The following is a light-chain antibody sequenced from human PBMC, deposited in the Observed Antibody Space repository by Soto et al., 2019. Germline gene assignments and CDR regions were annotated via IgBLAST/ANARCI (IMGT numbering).Light chain of an antibody. V-gene: IGLV2-11*01. CDR1: NSDVGGYNY. CDR3: CSYAGGYIYV. J-gene: IGLJ1*01. Sequence: QSALTQPRSVSGSPGQSVTISCTGTNSDVGGYNYVSWYQQHPVKAPKLMIYDVTKRPSGVPDRFSGSKSGNTASLTISGLQAEDEADYYCCSYAGGYIYVFGSGTKVTAL. CDR2: DVT.